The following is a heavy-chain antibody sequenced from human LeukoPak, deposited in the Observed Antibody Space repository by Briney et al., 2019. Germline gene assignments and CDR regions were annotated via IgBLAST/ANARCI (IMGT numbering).Heavy chain of an antibody. Sequence: GGSLRLSCAASGFTFSDYYMSWIRQAPGKGLEWVANIKQDGSEKYYVDSVKGRFTISRDNAKNSLYLQMNSLRAEDTAVYYCARLGWLLHYWGQGTLVTVSS. CDR2: IKQDGSEK. V-gene: IGHV3-7*01. CDR3: ARLGWLLHY. J-gene: IGHJ4*02. D-gene: IGHD3-22*01. CDR1: GFTFSDYY.